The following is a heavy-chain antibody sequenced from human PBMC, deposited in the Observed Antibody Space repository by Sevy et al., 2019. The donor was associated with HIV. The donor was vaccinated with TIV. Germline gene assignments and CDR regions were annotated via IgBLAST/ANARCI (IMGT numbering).Heavy chain of an antibody. J-gene: IGHJ6*02. D-gene: IGHD3-10*01. Sequence: SETLSLTCTVSGGSISSGGYYWSWIRQHPGKGLEWIGYIYYSGSIYYNPSLKSRVTISVDTSKNQFSLKLSSVTAADSAVYYCARDRHRAGYYGLDVWGQGTTVTVSS. CDR2: IYYSGSI. CDR1: GGSISSGGYY. CDR3: ARDRHRAGYYGLDV. V-gene: IGHV4-31*03.